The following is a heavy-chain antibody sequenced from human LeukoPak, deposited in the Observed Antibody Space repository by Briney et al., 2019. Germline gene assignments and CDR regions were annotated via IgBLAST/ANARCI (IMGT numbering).Heavy chain of an antibody. V-gene: IGHV4-34*01. D-gene: IGHD2-2*02. CDR2: INHSGST. J-gene: IGHJ5*02. Sequence: SETLSLTCAVYGGSFSGYYWSWIRQPPGKGVEWIGEINHSGSTNYNPSLKSRVTISVDTSKNQFSLKLSSVTAADTAVYYCAREVPAAIPAGWFDPWGQGNLVPVSS. CDR3: AREVPAAIPAGWFDP. CDR1: GGSFSGYY.